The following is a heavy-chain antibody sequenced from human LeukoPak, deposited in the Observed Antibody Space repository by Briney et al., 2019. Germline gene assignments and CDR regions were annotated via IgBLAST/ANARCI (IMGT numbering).Heavy chain of an antibody. D-gene: IGHD3-10*01. CDR2: IYYSGST. V-gene: IGHV4-59*01. CDR1: GGSISSYY. CDR3: ARGLWLGELFPKTSGWFDP. Sequence: SETLSLTCTVSGGSISSYYWSWIRQPPGKGLEWIGYIYYSGSTNYNPSLKSRVTISVDTSKNQFSLKLSSVAAADTAVYYCARGLWLGELFPKTSGWFDPWGQGTLVTVSS. J-gene: IGHJ5*02.